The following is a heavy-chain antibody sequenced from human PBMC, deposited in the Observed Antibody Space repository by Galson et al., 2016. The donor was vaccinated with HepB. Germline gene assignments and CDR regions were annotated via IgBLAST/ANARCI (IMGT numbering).Heavy chain of an antibody. J-gene: IGHJ4*02. CDR2: ISQSGSIT. Sequence: SLRLSCAASGFTFSNYAMSWVRQAPGKGLEWVSSISQSGSITYYADSLKGRFTISRDNSKNILYLQMKSLRAEDTAVYYCAKDETSGFCNGETCYRTIDYWGQGTLITVSS. V-gene: IGHV3-23*01. D-gene: IGHD2-15*01. CDR1: GFTFSNYA. CDR3: AKDETSGFCNGETCYRTIDY.